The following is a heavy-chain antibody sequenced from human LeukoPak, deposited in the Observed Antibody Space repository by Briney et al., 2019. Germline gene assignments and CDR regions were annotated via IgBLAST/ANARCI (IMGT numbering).Heavy chain of an antibody. CDR3: SLLVRGWQPNWFDP. D-gene: IGHD6-19*01. J-gene: IGHJ5*02. Sequence: EASVKVSCKASGGTFSSYAISWVRQAPGQGLEWMGRIIPIFGTANYAQKFQGRVTITADESTSTAYMELSSLRSEDTAVYYCSLLVRGWQPNWFDPWGQGTLVTVSS. CDR2: IIPIFGTA. CDR1: GGTFSSYA. V-gene: IGHV1-69*15.